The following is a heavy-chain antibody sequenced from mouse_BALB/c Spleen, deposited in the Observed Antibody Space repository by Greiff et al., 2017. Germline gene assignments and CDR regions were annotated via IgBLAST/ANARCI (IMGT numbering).Heavy chain of an antibody. CDR1: GYSITSDYA. Sequence: EVKLVESGPGLVKPSQSLSLTCTVTGYSITSDYAWNWIRQFPGNKLEWMGYISYSGSTSYNPSLKSRISITRDTSKNQFFLQLNSVTTEDTATYYFARNYYYAMDYWGQGTSVTVSS. J-gene: IGHJ4*01. V-gene: IGHV3-2*02. CDR2: ISYSGST. CDR3: ARNYYYAMDY.